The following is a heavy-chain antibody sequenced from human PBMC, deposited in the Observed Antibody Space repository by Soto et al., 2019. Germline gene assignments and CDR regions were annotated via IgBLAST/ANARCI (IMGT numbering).Heavy chain of an antibody. J-gene: IGHJ4*02. V-gene: IGHV3-21*06. Sequence: EVQLVESGGGLVQPGGSLRLSCAASGFTFSSYWMHWVRQAPGKGLEWVSSITSGSSFKNYADSVKGRFTISRDNDKNSLYLQMNSLRAEDTAVYYCARDPPLSTIVVVGVDDFWGQGTLVTVSS. CDR2: ITSGSSFK. D-gene: IGHD3-22*01. CDR3: ARDPPLSTIVVVGVDDF. CDR1: GFTFSSYW.